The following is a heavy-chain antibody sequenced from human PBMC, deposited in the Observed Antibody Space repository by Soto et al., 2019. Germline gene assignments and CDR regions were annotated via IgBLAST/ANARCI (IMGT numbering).Heavy chain of an antibody. D-gene: IGHD4-17*01. CDR2: IYSGGST. J-gene: IGHJ6*02. CDR3: ARARITRMTTVTTNYGMDV. V-gene: IGHV3-53*01. CDR1: GFTVSSNY. Sequence: GGSLRLSCAASGFTVSSNYTSWVRQAPGKGLEWVSVIYSGGSTYYADSVKGRFTISRDNSKNTLYLQMNSLRAEDTAVYYCARARITRMTTVTTNYGMDVWGQGTTVTAP.